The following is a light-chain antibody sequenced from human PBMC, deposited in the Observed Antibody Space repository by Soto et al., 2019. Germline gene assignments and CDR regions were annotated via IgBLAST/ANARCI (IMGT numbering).Light chain of an antibody. V-gene: IGLV1-40*01. Sequence: QSVLTQPPSVSGAPGQRITISCTGSNSNIGAGYDVHWYQQLPGTAPKLLIYGNKNRLSGVPDRFSGSTSGTSASLAITGLQAEDEADFYCQSYDSSLSGWVFGGGTKLTVL. CDR2: GNK. J-gene: IGLJ3*02. CDR1: NSNIGAGYD. CDR3: QSYDSSLSGWV.